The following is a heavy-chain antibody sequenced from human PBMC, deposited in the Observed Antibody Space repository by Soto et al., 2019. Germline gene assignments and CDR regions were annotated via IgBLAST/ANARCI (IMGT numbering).Heavy chain of an antibody. Sequence: SETLSLTCAVDGGSFSGHCWSWIRQPPGQGLEWIGEITYSGSTNYNPSLKTRVTIAVDTSNNRLSLKTTSVTPTNMAVYYSARGKYTGFHDFDIWGQGALVTVSS. CDR1: GGSFSGHC. V-gene: IGHV4-34*01. D-gene: IGHD1-1*01. CDR3: ARGKYTGFHDFDI. J-gene: IGHJ4*03. CDR2: ITYSGST.